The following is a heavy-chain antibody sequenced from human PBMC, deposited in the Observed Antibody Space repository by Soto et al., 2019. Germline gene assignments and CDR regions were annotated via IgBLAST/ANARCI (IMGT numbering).Heavy chain of an antibody. CDR1: GGTFSSYG. J-gene: IGHJ4*02. V-gene: IGHV1-69*13. CDR3: ARARGGYIDY. D-gene: IGHD2-15*01. Sequence: SVKVSCKASGGTFSSYGVSWVRQAPGQGLEWMGVIIPIFGTTNYAQKFQGRVTITADESTKTGYMELSSLTSEDTAVYYCARARGGYIDYWGQGTLVTVSS. CDR2: IIPIFGTT.